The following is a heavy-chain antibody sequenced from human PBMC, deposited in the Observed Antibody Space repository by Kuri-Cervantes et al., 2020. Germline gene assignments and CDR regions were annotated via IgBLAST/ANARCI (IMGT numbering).Heavy chain of an antibody. Sequence: GGSLRLSCAASGFTFSSYAMHWVRQAPGKGLEWVAVISYDGSNKYYADSVKGRFTISRDNSKNTLYLQMNSLRAEDTAVYYCARERPYYYYGMDVWGQGTTVTVS. CDR3: ARERPYYYYGMDV. CDR2: ISYDGSNK. J-gene: IGHJ6*02. V-gene: IGHV3-30-3*01. CDR1: GFTFSSYA.